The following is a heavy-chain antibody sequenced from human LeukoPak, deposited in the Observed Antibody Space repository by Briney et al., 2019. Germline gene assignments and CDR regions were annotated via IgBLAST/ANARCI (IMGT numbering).Heavy chain of an antibody. CDR1: GYTFTSYG. D-gene: IGHD5-12*01. CDR2: ISAYNGNT. J-gene: IGHJ4*02. CDR3: ARSWDGGRRLHNAYYFDY. Sequence: ASVKVSCKASGYTFTSYGISWVRQAPGQGLEWMGWISAYNGNTNYAQKLQGRVTMTTDTSTSTAYMELRSLRSDDTAAYYCARSWDGGRRLHNAYYFDYWGQGTLVTVSS. V-gene: IGHV1-18*01.